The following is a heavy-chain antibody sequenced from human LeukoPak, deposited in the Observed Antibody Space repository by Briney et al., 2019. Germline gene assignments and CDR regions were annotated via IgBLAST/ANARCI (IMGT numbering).Heavy chain of an antibody. CDR2: IIPIFGTA. J-gene: IGHJ3*01. CDR3: ARAGPAEYCSSTSCPHDAFDV. V-gene: IGHV1-69*05. Sequence: SVKVSCKASEGTFSSYAISWVRHAPGQGLEWMGGIIPIFGTANYAQKFQGRVTITTDESTSTAYMELRSLRSEDTAVYYCARAGPAEYCSSTSCPHDAFDVWGQGTMVTVSS. CDR1: EGTFSSYA. D-gene: IGHD2-2*01.